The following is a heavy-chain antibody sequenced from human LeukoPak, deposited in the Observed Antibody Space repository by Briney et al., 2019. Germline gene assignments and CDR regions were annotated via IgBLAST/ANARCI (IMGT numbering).Heavy chain of an antibody. CDR2: ISSSSSYI. V-gene: IGHV3-21*01. D-gene: IGHD2-8*01. J-gene: IGHJ6*03. CDR3: AGDGYCTNGVCYYYYYYYYMDV. Sequence: GGSLRLSCAASGFTFSSYSMNWVRQAPGKGLEWVSSISSSSSYIYYADSVKGRFTISRDNAKNSLYLQMNSLRAEDTAVYYCAGDGYCTNGVCYYYYYYYYMDVWGKGTTVTVSS. CDR1: GFTFSSYS.